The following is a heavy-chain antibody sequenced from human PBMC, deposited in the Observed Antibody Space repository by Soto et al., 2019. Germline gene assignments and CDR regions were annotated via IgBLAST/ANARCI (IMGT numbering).Heavy chain of an antibody. CDR1: GYTLTNYG. J-gene: IGHJ5*02. CDR2: ISGHNGNT. D-gene: IGHD1-1*01. V-gene: IGHV1-18*01. CDR3: VRDWQLSP. Sequence: QVQLVQSGDEVKKTGASVKVSCRASGYTLTNYGISWVRQAPGQGLFWMVWISGHNGNTLYAQNVQGRITLTIDTSTNTAYMELMSLKIDDTAMYYCVRDWQLSPWGHGTLVNVSS.